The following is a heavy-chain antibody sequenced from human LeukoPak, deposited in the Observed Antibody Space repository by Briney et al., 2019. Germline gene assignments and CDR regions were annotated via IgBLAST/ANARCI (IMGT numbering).Heavy chain of an antibody. V-gene: IGHV3-23*01. D-gene: IGHD2-21*01. Sequence: GGSLRLSCAASGVTLSSYAMSWVRQAPGKGLEWASAISDSGNTYHSDSVKGRFTISRDSSKNTLFLQINRLRPEDAAVYYFAKAPVTFCRGAYCYPFDFWGQEPLLTLSS. CDR2: ISDSGNT. J-gene: IGHJ4*02. CDR1: GVTLSSYA. CDR3: AKAPVTFCRGAYCYPFDF.